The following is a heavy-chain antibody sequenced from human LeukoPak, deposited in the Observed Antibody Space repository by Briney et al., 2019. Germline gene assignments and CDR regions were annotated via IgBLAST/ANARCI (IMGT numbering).Heavy chain of an antibody. CDR3: ATTLGSVFGVVIPFDY. V-gene: IGHV1-24*01. CDR1: GYTLTELS. CDR2: FDPEDGET. Sequence: ASVKVSCKVSGYTLTELSMHWVRQAPGKGLEWMGGFDPEDGETIYAQKFQGRVTMTEDTSTDTAYMELSSLRSEDTAVYYCATTLGSVFGVVIPFDYWGQGTLVTVSS. D-gene: IGHD3-3*01. J-gene: IGHJ4*02.